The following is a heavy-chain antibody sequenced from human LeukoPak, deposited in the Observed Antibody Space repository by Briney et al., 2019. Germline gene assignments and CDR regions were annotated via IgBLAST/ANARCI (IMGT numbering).Heavy chain of an antibody. J-gene: IGHJ4*02. Sequence: PSETLSLTCTVSGDSISSSSYYWGWIRQPPGKGLEWIGNIYNSGSTDYNPSLKGRVPISVDTSKNQFSLKLSSVTAADTAVYYFARRRGSTSCYRYWGQGTLVTVSS. D-gene: IGHD2-2*01. V-gene: IGHV4-39*01. CDR1: GDSISSSSYY. CDR2: IYNSGST. CDR3: ARRRGSTSCYRY.